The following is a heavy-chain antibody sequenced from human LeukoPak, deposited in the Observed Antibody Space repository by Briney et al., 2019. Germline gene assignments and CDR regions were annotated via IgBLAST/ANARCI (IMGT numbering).Heavy chain of an antibody. CDR2: ISSSGDST. J-gene: IGHJ4*02. D-gene: IGHD3-10*01. CDR3: PKYYYGSGSYYSFDH. V-gene: IGHV3-23*01. CDR1: GFTFSSYA. Sequence: GGSLRLSCAASGFTFSSYAMSWVRQAPGKGLEWVSSISSSGDSTHYADSVKGRFTISRDNSKNTLYLQMNSLRAEDTAVYYCPKYYYGSGSYYSFDHWGQGTLATVSS.